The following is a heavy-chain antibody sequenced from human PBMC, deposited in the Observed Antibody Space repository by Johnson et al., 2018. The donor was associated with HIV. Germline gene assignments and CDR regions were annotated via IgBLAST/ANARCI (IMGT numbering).Heavy chain of an antibody. CDR2: ISYDGSDK. CDR3: ATREKPHLAFDI. CDR1: GFTFSSYG. Sequence: QVQLVESGGGVVQSGRSLRLSCAASGFTFSSYGMHWVRQAPAKGLEWVAVISYDGSDKYYADSVKGRFTISRDNSKNTLYLQMNSLRAEDTAVYYCATREKPHLAFDIWGQATMVTV. J-gene: IGHJ3*02. D-gene: IGHD5-24*01. V-gene: IGHV3-30*04.